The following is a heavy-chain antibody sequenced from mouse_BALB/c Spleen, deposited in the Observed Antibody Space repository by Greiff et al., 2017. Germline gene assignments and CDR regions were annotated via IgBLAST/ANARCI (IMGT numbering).Heavy chain of an antibody. D-gene: IGHD2-3*01. J-gene: IGHJ3*01. Sequence: QVQLKESGPGLVAPSQSLSITCTVSGFSLTSYGVHWVRQPPGKGLEWLGVIWAGGSTNYNSALMSRLSISKDNSKSQVFLKMNSLQTDDTAMYYCARDDGYPFAYWGQGTLVTVSA. CDR2: IWAGGST. CDR1: GFSLTSYG. V-gene: IGHV2-9*02. CDR3: ARDDGYPFAY.